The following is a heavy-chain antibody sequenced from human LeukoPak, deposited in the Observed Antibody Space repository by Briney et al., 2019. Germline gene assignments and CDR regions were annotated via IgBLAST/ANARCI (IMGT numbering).Heavy chain of an antibody. Sequence: GGSLRLSCAASGFTFNSYGMHWVRQAPGKGLEWVAFIRYDGSDKYYADSVKGRFTISRDNSKNTLYLQMNSLRAEDTAVYYCAREYKYGGNAAFDYWGQGTLVTVSS. V-gene: IGHV3-30*02. CDR3: AREYKYGGNAAFDY. D-gene: IGHD4-23*01. CDR2: IRYDGSDK. J-gene: IGHJ4*02. CDR1: GFTFNSYG.